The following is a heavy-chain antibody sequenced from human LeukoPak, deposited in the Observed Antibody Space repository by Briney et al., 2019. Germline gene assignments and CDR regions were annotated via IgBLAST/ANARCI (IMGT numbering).Heavy chain of an antibody. V-gene: IGHV3-30*18. CDR3: AKDGIRYYYDSSGYYGDY. D-gene: IGHD3-22*01. CDR1: GFSFSSYG. CDR2: ISYEGSNE. J-gene: IGHJ4*02. Sequence: GGSLRPSCAASGFSFSSYGMHWVRQAPGKGLEWVALISYEGSNEYYADSVKGRFTISRDNSKNTLYLQMTSLRAEDTAVYYCAKDGIRYYYDSSGYYGDYWGQGTLVTVSS.